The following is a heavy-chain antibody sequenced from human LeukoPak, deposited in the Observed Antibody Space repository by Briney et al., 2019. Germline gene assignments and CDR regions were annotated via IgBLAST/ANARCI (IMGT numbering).Heavy chain of an antibody. CDR2: IYYSGST. CDR1: GYSISSGYY. CDR3: ARDRSRYCSGGSCYRSLYYYYYGMDV. Sequence: SETLSLTCTVSGYSISSGYYWGWIRQPPGKGLEWIGSIYYSGSTYYNPSLKSRVTISVDTSKNQFSLKLSSVTAADTAVYYCARDRSRYCSGGSCYRSLYYYYYGMDVWGQGTTVTVSS. D-gene: IGHD2-15*01. V-gene: IGHV4-38-2*02. J-gene: IGHJ6*02.